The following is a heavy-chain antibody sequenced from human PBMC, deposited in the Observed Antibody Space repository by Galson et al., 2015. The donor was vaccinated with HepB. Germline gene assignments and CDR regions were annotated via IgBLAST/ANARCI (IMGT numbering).Heavy chain of an antibody. CDR1: GFTFSSYA. CDR2: ISGSGGST. D-gene: IGHD1-26*01. J-gene: IGHJ4*02. Sequence: SLRLSCAASGFTFSSYAMSWVRQAPGKGLEWVSAISGSGGSTYYADSVKGRFTISRDNSKNTLYLQMNSLRAEDTAVYYCAKDPTEYSGSYGENYFDYWGQGTLVTVSS. V-gene: IGHV3-23*01. CDR3: AKDPTEYSGSYGENYFDY.